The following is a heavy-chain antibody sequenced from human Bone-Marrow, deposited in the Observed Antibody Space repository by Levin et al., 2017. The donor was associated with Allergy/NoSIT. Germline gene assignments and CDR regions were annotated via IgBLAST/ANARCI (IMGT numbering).Heavy chain of an antibody. CDR1: GFIFSDYY. J-gene: IGHJ2*01. D-gene: IGHD2-2*01. CDR3: ASPDPAATSGWYFDL. Sequence: GGSLRLSCTASGFIFSDYYMSWIRQAPGKGLEWIAYITTDGATTYYADSVKGRFTVSRDNAKNSVHLQMNSLRAEDAAFYYCASPDPAATSGWYFDLWGRGTLVTVSS. V-gene: IGHV3-11*01. CDR2: ITTDGATT.